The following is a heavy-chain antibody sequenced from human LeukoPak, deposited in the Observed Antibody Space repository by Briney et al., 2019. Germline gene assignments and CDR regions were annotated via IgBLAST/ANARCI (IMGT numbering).Heavy chain of an antibody. CDR3: ARGQMRPICSGGSCYPDY. J-gene: IGHJ4*02. D-gene: IGHD2-15*01. V-gene: IGHV4-34*01. CDR1: GGSFSGYY. Sequence: TPSETLSLTCAVYGGSFSGYYWSWIRQPPGKGLEWIGEINHSGSTNYNPSLKSRVTISVDTSKNQFSLKLSSVTAADTAVYYCARGQMRPICSGGSCYPDYWGQGTLVTVSS. CDR2: INHSGST.